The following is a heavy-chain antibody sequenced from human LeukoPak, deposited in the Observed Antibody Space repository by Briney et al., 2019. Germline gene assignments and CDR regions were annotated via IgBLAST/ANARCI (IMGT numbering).Heavy chain of an antibody. Sequence: TGGSLRLSCAASGFTVSDNYLSWVRQAPGKGLQWVSFINSGGYTSYADSVKGRFTISRDNSKNTLYLQLNNLRADDTAVYYCARLDLLSDAFDIWGQGTMVTVSS. CDR2: INSGGYT. V-gene: IGHV3-53*01. CDR1: GFTVSDNY. D-gene: IGHD1-1*01. CDR3: ARLDLLSDAFDI. J-gene: IGHJ3*02.